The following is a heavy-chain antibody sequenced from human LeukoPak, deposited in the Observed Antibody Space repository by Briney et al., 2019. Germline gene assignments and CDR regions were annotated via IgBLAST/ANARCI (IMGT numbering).Heavy chain of an antibody. Sequence: ASVKVSCMASGYTFTSYGTSWVRQAPGQGLEWMGWISAYNGNTNYAQKLQGRVTMTTDTSTSTAYMELRSLRSDDTAVYYCARDRGIAARPSWFDPWGQGTLVTVSS. CDR1: GYTFTSYG. CDR3: ARDRGIAARPSWFDP. CDR2: ISAYNGNT. V-gene: IGHV1-18*01. J-gene: IGHJ5*02. D-gene: IGHD6-6*01.